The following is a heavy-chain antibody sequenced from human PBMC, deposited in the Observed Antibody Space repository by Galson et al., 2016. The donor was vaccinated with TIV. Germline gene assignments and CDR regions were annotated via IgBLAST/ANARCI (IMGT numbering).Heavy chain of an antibody. Sequence: LRLSCAASGFMFSNDNMHWVRQAPGKGLEWVACISGRGSYISYADSVKGRFTIPRDNARNSLYLHMDSLGAEDTAIYYCTREDGNYVPVYDGFDIWGPGTMVTVSS. CDR2: ISGRGSYI. J-gene: IGHJ3*02. V-gene: IGHV3-21*04. CDR1: GFMFSNDN. D-gene: IGHD4-17*01. CDR3: TREDGNYVPVYDGFDI.